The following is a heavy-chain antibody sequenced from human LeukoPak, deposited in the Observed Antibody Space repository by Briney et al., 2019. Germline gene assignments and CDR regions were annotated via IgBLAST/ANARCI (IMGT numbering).Heavy chain of an antibody. CDR2: IYTGDST. J-gene: IGHJ6*02. CDR1: GFPVSSTY. V-gene: IGHV3-53*01. Sequence: GGSPRLSCAASGFPVSSTYMSWVRQAPGKGLEWVSLIYTGDSTYYADSVKGRFTISRDNSKNTLYLEMNSLRAEDTAVYYCARDFSRSKPYYYGMDVWGQGTTVTVSS. CDR3: ARDFSRSKPYYYGMDV. D-gene: IGHD1-14*01.